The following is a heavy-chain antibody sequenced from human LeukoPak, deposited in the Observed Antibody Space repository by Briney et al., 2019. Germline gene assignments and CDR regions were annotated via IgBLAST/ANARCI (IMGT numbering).Heavy chain of an antibody. V-gene: IGHV4-34*01. D-gene: IGHD2-15*01. CDR3: ARGGRDIVVVVAASPYYYYYMDV. J-gene: IGHJ6*03. CDR1: GGSFSGYY. Sequence: SETLSLTCAVYGGSFSGYYWSWIRQPPGKGLEWIGEINHSGSTNYNLSLKSRVTISVDTSKNQFSLKLSSVTAADTAVYYCARGGRDIVVVVAASPYYYYYMDVWGKGTRSPSP. CDR2: INHSGST.